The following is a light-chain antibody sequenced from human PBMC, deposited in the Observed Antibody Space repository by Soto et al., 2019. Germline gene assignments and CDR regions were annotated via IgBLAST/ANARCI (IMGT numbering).Light chain of an antibody. V-gene: IGLV2-8*01. CDR1: SSDIGGYNC. Sequence: QSVLTQPPSASGSPGQSVTISCTGTSSDIGGYNCVSWYQQHPGKVPKLLIYEVSKRPSGVPDRFTGSKSGNTASLTVSGLQAEDEADYYCASYAGSNNLGVFGTGTKLTVL. CDR3: ASYAGSNNLGV. CDR2: EVS. J-gene: IGLJ1*01.